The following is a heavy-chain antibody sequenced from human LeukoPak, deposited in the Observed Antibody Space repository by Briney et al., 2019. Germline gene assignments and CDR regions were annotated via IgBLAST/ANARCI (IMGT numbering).Heavy chain of an antibody. CDR2: VYYSGSS. CDR1: GGSISGYN. J-gene: IGHJ6*02. D-gene: IGHD3-22*01. CDR3: ARSFDSRGYYYCGMDV. Sequence: SSTLSLTSTVSGGSISGYNGGWMRQPPGKGAEWSGYVYYSGSSGHTPALKSRVTIPVDTSKNQFSLNLSSVTAADTAEYYCARSFDSRGYYYCGMDVWGQGTTVTVSS. V-gene: IGHV4-59*01.